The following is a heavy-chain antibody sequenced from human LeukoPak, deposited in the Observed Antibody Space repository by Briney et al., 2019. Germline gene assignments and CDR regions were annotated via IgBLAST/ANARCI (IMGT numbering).Heavy chain of an antibody. CDR2: IKTDGSSS. V-gene: IGHV3-74*01. CDR1: GFTFSSSW. Sequence: PGGSLRLSCAASGFTFSSSWMHWVRQAPGKGLLWVSRIKTDGSSSNYADSVKGRFTTFRDNGKNTLHLQMSTLRAEDTALYYCVKDVGGSYAFDYWGQGILVTVAS. J-gene: IGHJ4*02. D-gene: IGHD1-26*01. CDR3: VKDVGGSYAFDY.